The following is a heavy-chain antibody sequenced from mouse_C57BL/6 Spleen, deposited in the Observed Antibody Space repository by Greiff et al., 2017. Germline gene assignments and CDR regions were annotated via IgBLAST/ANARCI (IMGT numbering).Heavy chain of an antibody. CDR3: ARDYYGSRYRGAMDY. Sequence: EVKLMESGPGLVKPSQSLSLTCSVTGYSITSGYYWNWIRQFPGNKLEWMGYISYDGSNNYNPSLKNRISITRDTSKNQFFLKLNSVTTEDTATYYCARDYYGSRYRGAMDYWGQGTSVTVSS. CDR1: GYSITSGYY. J-gene: IGHJ4*01. CDR2: ISYDGSN. V-gene: IGHV3-6*01. D-gene: IGHD1-1*01.